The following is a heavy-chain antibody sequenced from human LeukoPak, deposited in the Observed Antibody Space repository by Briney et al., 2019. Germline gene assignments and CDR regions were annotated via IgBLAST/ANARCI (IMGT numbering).Heavy chain of an antibody. J-gene: IGHJ6*02. D-gene: IGHD1-20*01. Sequence: GGSLRLSCAASGFTFSNAYMNWVRQAPGKGPEWVGLIRSKIDGETIEYAAPVKDRFVISRDDSKNTVYLQMTSLKIEDTAVYYCTTAGISGTRWYYNGMDVWGQGTTVTVSS. CDR2: IRSKIDGETI. CDR1: GFTFSNAY. V-gene: IGHV3-15*07. CDR3: TTAGISGTRWYYNGMDV.